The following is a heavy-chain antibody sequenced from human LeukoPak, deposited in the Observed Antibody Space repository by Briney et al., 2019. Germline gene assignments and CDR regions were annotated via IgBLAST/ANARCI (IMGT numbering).Heavy chain of an antibody. D-gene: IGHD3-22*01. CDR3: SRFYSSGWASGAFHI. Sequence: PGGSLRLSCTTSGFTFSAYAVSWVRQAPGKGLEWIGFIRNKANGGTTEYAASVRGRFTISRDDSKTIAHLQMSSLKTEDTAVYYCSRFYSSGWASGAFHIWGQGTMVTVSS. J-gene: IGHJ3*02. V-gene: IGHV3-49*04. CDR2: IRNKANGGTT. CDR1: GFTFSAYA.